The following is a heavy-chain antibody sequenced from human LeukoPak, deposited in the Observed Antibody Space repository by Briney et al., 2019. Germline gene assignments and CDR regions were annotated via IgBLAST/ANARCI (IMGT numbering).Heavy chain of an antibody. CDR1: GFTFSSYA. D-gene: IGHD6-19*01. CDR3: ARDYRIAGAGRLGY. CDR2: ISSSSSTI. J-gene: IGHJ4*02. V-gene: IGHV3-48*04. Sequence: GGSLRLSCAASGFTFSSYAMSWVRQAPGKGLEWVSAISSSSSTIYYADSVKGRFTISRDNAKNSLYLQMNSLRAEDTAVYYCARDYRIAGAGRLGYWGQGPLVTVSS.